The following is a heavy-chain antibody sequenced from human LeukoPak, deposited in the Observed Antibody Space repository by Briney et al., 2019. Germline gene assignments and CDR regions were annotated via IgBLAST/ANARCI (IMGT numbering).Heavy chain of an antibody. CDR2: INPNNGDT. D-gene: IGHD1-26*01. V-gene: IGHV1-2*02. CDR1: GYTFTAHY. CDR3: ARDTSLGASPVGY. J-gene: IGHJ4*02. Sequence: AASVKVSCKASGYTFTAHYIHWVRQAPGQGLEWMGWINPNNGDTMYVQKFQGRVTMTRDTSINTAYMEVSRLKSDDTALYYCARDTSLGASPVGYGGGGTLVTVSS.